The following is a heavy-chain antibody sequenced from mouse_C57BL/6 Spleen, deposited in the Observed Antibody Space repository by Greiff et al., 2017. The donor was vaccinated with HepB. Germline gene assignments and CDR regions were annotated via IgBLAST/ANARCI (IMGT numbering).Heavy chain of an antibody. CDR2: IYPRSGNT. Sequence: QVQLKQSGAELARPGASVKLSCKASGYTFTSYGISWVKQRTGQGLEWIGEIYPRSGNTYYNEKFKGKATLTADKSSSTAYMELRSLTSEDSAVYFCASGDGSRPLFAYWGQGTLVTVSA. D-gene: IGHD2-3*01. J-gene: IGHJ3*01. CDR3: ASGDGSRPLFAY. V-gene: IGHV1-81*01. CDR1: GYTFTSYG.